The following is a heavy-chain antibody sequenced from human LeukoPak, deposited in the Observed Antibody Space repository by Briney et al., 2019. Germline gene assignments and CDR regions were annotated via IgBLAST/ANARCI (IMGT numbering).Heavy chain of an antibody. CDR2: ISGSGVNT. J-gene: IGHJ6*02. CDR3: ARDTSYNYGAHAMDV. Sequence: GGSLRLSCAASGFTSRAYAMTWVRQAPGKGLEWVLGISGSGVNTYYADSVKGRFTISRDNSKNTLYLQLNSLRGEDTAIYYCARDTSYNYGAHAMDVWGQGTTVTVSS. CDR1: GFTSRAYA. V-gene: IGHV3-23*01. D-gene: IGHD4/OR15-4a*01.